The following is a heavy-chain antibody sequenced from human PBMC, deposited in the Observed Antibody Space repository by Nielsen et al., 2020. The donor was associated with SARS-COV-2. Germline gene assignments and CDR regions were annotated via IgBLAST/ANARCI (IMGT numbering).Heavy chain of an antibody. CDR2: ISAYNGNT. CDR1: GYTFTGSY. D-gene: IGHD3-16*02. J-gene: IGHJ4*02. V-gene: IGHV1-18*04. CDR3: ARDGMITFGGVIVH. Sequence: ASVKVSCKASGYTFTGSYVHWVRQAPGQGLEWMGWISAYNGNTNYAQKLQGRVTMTTDTSTSTAYMELRSLRSDDTAVYYCARDGMITFGGVIVHWGQGTLVTVSS.